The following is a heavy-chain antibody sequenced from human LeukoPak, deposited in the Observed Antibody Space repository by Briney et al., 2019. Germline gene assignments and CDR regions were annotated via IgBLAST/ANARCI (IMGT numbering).Heavy chain of an antibody. CDR3: ARNAHDKFDS. CDR1: GYTFTTYG. Sequence: ASVKVSCTASGYTFTTYGISWVRHAPGQGLEWMGWISAYRGDTIYAHKFHDRVTLTTDTSTTTAYMELGSLSSDDTAAYYCARNAHDKFDSWGQGTLVTVSS. CDR2: ISAYRGDT. V-gene: IGHV1-18*01. D-gene: IGHD1-1*01. J-gene: IGHJ5*01.